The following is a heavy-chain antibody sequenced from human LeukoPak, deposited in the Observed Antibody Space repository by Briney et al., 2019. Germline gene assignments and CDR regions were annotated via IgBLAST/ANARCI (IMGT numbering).Heavy chain of an antibody. V-gene: IGHV3-30*04. CDR3: ARELGDYGFDY. D-gene: IGHD4-17*01. J-gene: IGHJ4*02. Sequence: GGSLRLSCVASGFTFHNFAMHWVRQAPGKGLEWVAVISNDERNKYYRDFVKGRFTISRDNAKNSLYLQMNSLRAEDTAVYYCARELGDYGFDYWGQGTLVTVSS. CDR2: ISNDERNK. CDR1: GFTFHNFA.